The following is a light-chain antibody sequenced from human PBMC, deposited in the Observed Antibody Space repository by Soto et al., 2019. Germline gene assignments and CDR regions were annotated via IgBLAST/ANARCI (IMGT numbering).Light chain of an antibody. CDR1: QSISDT. CDR2: GAS. Sequence: EIVMTQSPASLSVSPGGRVTLSCRASQSISDTIAWYQQKPGQAPRLLIYGASARATGFPARFSGSGSGTDFTLTISRLEPEDFAVYYCQQYGSSPPWMFGQGTKVDIK. V-gene: IGKV3-15*01. J-gene: IGKJ1*01. CDR3: QQYGSSPPWM.